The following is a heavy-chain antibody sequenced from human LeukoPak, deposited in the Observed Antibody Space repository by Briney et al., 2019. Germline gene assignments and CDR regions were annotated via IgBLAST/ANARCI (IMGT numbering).Heavy chain of an antibody. Sequence: SETLSLTCTVSGSSIDSYYWSWIRQPPGKGLEWIGYTHNNGDSNYNPSLKSRLTISVDTSNNEASLVLTSVTAADTALYYCAREPGGTAAFDIWAQGTMVTVSA. D-gene: IGHD6-13*01. CDR1: GSSIDSYY. J-gene: IGHJ3*02. CDR2: THNNGDS. V-gene: IGHV4-4*08. CDR3: AREPGGTAAFDI.